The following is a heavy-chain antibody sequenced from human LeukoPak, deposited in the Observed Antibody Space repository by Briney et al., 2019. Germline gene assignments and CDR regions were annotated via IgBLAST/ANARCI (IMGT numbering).Heavy chain of an antibody. D-gene: IGHD5-18*01. Sequence: GGSLRLSCEASGFTFGSHAMYWVRQAPGKGLEWVAGIFGSGGSPHYADSVKGRFTISRDNSRNTVYLQINSLRAEDTAGYYCGKTTVGYSSGQKPAWPVDYWAREPWSPSPQ. CDR2: IFGSGGSP. CDR1: GFTFGSHA. V-gene: IGHV3-23*01. CDR3: GKTTVGYSSGQKPAWPVDY. J-gene: IGHJ4*02.